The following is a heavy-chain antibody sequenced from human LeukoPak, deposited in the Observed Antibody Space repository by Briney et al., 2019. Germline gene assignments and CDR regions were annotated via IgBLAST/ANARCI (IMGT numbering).Heavy chain of an antibody. D-gene: IGHD6-6*01. J-gene: IGHJ4*02. CDR1: GGSISSYY. CDR3: ARLEQYSSSFFDY. V-gene: IGHV4-59*01. CDR2: IYYSGST. Sequence: KPSETLSLTCTVSGGSISSYYWSWIRQPPGKGLEWIGYIYYSGSTNYNPSLKSRVTISVDTSKNQFSLKLSSVTAADTAVYYCARLEQYSSSFFDYWGQGTLVTVSS.